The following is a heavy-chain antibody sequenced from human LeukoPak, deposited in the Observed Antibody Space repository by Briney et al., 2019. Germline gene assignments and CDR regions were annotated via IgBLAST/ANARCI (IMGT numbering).Heavy chain of an antibody. CDR2: IIPIFGTA. J-gene: IGHJ4*02. Sequence: ASVTVSCKASGYTFTSYYIHWVRQAPGQGLEWMGGIIPIFGTANYAQKFQGRVTITADKSTSTAYMEQSSLRSEDTAVYYCARGTPEYSSSSGGDYWGQGTLVTASS. CDR3: ARGTPEYSSSSGGDY. CDR1: GYTFTSYY. D-gene: IGHD6-6*01. V-gene: IGHV1-69*06.